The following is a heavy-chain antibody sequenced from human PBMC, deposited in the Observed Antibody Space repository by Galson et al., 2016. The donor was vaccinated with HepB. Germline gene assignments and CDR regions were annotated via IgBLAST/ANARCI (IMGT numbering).Heavy chain of an antibody. CDR1: GFTVRTNY. CDR3: ARDLGD. Sequence: SLRLSCAVSGFTVRTNYMNWVRQAPGKGLGWVSVIYGGGTTYYADSVEGRFTISRDNSTNTVHLQMNSLRVDDTAVYYCARDLGDWGQGTLVTVSA. CDR2: IYGGGTT. J-gene: IGHJ4*02. V-gene: IGHV3-53*01.